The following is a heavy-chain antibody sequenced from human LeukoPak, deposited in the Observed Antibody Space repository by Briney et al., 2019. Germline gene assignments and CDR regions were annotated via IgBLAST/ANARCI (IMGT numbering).Heavy chain of an antibody. V-gene: IGHV3-23*01. D-gene: IGHD4-17*01. Sequence: TFRHDFTGWIRRPPWQVLGWVEGISGSGGSTYYADSVKGRFTISRDNSKNPLYLQMNSLRADDTAVYYCAKATSPLTTVTPSDSWGQGTLVTASS. CDR2: ISGSGGST. J-gene: IGHJ5*01. CDR3: AKATSPLTTVTPSDS. CDR1: TFRHDF.